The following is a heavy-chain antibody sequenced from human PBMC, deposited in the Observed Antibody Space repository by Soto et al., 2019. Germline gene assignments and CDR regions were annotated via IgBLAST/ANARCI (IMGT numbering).Heavy chain of an antibody. J-gene: IGHJ3*02. V-gene: IGHV1-8*01. CDR3: ARGISRYDYIWGSYRSYAFDI. CDR1: GYTFTSYD. D-gene: IGHD3-16*02. Sequence: QVQLVQSGAEVKKPGASVKVSCKASGYTFTSYDINWVRQATGQGLEWMGWMNPNSGNTGYAQKFQGRVTMTRNTSISTAYMELSSLRFEDTAVYYCARGISRYDYIWGSYRSYAFDIWGQGTMVTVSS. CDR2: MNPNSGNT.